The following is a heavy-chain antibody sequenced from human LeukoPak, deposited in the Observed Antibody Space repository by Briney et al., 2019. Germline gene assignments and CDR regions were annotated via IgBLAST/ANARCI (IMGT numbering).Heavy chain of an antibody. CDR2: IYYSGST. CDR1: GGSISSSSYY. V-gene: IGHV4-39*01. CDR3: ARGSGSFVNDAFDI. Sequence: SETLSLTCTVSGGSISSSSYYWGWIRQPPGKGLEWIGSIYYSGSTYYNPSLKSRVTISVDTSKNQFSLKLSSVTAADAAVYYCARGSGSFVNDAFDIWGQGTMVTVSS. J-gene: IGHJ3*02. D-gene: IGHD1-26*01.